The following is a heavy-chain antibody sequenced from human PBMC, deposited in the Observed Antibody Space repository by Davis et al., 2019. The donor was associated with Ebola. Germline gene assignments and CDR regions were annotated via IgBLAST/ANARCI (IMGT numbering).Heavy chain of an antibody. CDR2: IFYSGST. V-gene: IGHV4-30-4*01. D-gene: IGHD2-15*01. CDR1: GGSVSSGDYY. CDR3: ARDPSPLRGLLPTSPKIYYAMDV. Sequence: MPSETLSLTCTVSGGSVSSGDYYWSWIRQPPGKGLEWIGYIFYSGSTYYNPSLKSRVTVSLDTSNNQFSLSLSSVTAADTAVYYCARDPSPLRGLLPTSPKIYYAMDVWGKGTTVTVSS. J-gene: IGHJ6*04.